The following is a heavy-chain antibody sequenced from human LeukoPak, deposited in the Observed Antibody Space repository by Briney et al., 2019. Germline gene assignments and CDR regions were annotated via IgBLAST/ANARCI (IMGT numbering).Heavy chain of an antibody. CDR1: GYTFTGY. D-gene: IGHD4-17*01. V-gene: IGHV1-2*02. Sequence: ASVKVSCKASGYTFTGYMHWVRQAPGQGLEWMGWINPNSGGTNCAQKFQGRVTMTRDTSISTAYMELSRLRSDDTAVYYCARENYGDYASNWLDPWGQGTLVTVSS. J-gene: IGHJ5*02. CDR3: ARENYGDYASNWLDP. CDR2: INPNSGGT.